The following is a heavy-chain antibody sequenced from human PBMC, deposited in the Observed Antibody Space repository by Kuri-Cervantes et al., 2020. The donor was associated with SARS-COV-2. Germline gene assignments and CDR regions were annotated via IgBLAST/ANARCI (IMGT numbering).Heavy chain of an antibody. CDR3: ARDPYVGSGYYLLDF. Sequence: GESLKISCAASGFSSSNYAMHWVRQAPGKGLEWVAIISYDGGYENYADSVQGRFTISRDNDKHTLYLQVNSVKTEDTAVYYCARDPYVGSGYYLLDFWGQGTLVTVSS. J-gene: IGHJ4*02. CDR2: ISYDGGYE. V-gene: IGHV3-30*03. CDR1: GFSSSNYA. D-gene: IGHD3-22*01.